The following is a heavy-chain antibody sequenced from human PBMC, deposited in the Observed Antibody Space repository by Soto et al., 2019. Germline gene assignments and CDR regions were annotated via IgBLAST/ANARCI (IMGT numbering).Heavy chain of an antibody. V-gene: IGHV4-39*01. CDR3: ARLAPAYGPTPDY. Sequence: QLQLQESGPGLVKPSETLSLTCTVSGGSISSSSYYWGWIRQPPGKGLEWIGSIYYSGSTYYNPSLKSRVTISVDTSKNQFSLKLSSVTAADTAVYYCARLAPAYGPTPDYWGQGTLVTVSS. CDR1: GGSISSSSYY. J-gene: IGHJ4*02. CDR2: IYYSGST. D-gene: IGHD2-2*01.